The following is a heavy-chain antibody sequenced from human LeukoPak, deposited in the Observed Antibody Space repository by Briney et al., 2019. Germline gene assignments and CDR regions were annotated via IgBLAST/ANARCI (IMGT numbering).Heavy chain of an antibody. J-gene: IGHJ5*02. CDR3: ASRTDYGWFDP. D-gene: IGHD4-17*01. V-gene: IGHV4-59*08. CDR1: GGSISSYY. Sequence: PSEPLSPTCTVSGGSISSYYWSWIRQPPGKGLGWIEYIYYSGSTNYNPSLKSRVTISVDTSKNQFSLKLSSVTAADTAVYYCASRTDYGWFDPWGQGTLVTVSS. CDR2: IYYSGST.